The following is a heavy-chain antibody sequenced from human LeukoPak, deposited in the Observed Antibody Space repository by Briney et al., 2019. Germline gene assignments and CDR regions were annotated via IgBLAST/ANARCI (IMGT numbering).Heavy chain of an antibody. V-gene: IGHV1-69*04. D-gene: IGHD5-12*01. J-gene: IGHJ3*02. CDR3: ARAMQTTSGYDGDAFDI. CDR2: IIPILGIA. CDR1: GGTFSSYA. Sequence: GASVKVSCKASGGTFSSYAISWVRQAPGQGLEWMGRIIPILGIANYAQKFQGRVTITADKSTSTAYMELSSLRSEDTAVYYCARAMQTTSGYDGDAFDIWGKGTMVTVSS.